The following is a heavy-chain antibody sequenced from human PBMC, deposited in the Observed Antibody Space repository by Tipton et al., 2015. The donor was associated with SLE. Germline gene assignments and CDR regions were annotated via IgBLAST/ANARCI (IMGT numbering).Heavy chain of an antibody. D-gene: IGHD3-9*01. CDR2: IYYSGST. V-gene: IGHV4-39*07. J-gene: IGHJ1*01. CDR1: GGSISSYY. CDR3: ARDLPDTAEYFQH. Sequence: TLSLTCTVSGGSISSYYWGWIRQPPGKGLEWIGSIYYSGSTYYNPSLKSRVTISVDTSKNQFSLKLSSVTAADTAVYYCARDLPDTAEYFQHWGQGTLVTVSS.